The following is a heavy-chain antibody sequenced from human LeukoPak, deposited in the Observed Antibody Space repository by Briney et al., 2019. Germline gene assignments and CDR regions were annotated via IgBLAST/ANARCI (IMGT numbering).Heavy chain of an antibody. J-gene: IGHJ4*02. CDR3: ARPNTFHDSSGYYHHNFDY. D-gene: IGHD3-22*01. Sequence: ASVKVSCKASGYTFTGYYMHWVRQAPGQGLEWMGWINPNSGGTNYAQKFQGRVTMTRDTSISTAYMELSRLRSDDTAVYYCARPNTFHDSSGYYHHNFDYWGQGTLVTVSS. CDR2: INPNSGGT. CDR1: GYTFTGYY. V-gene: IGHV1-2*02.